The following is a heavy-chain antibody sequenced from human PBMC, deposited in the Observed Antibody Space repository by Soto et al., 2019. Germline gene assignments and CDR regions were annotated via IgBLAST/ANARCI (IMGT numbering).Heavy chain of an antibody. CDR1: GDSVSSNSAA. D-gene: IGHD4-4*01. J-gene: IGHJ4*02. V-gene: IGHV6-1*01. CDR2: TYYRSKWYN. CDR3: ARDRYSNGHFDY. Sequence: PSQTLSLTCVISGDSVSSNSAAWNWIRQSPSRGLEWLGRTYYRSKWYNDYALSVKSLISINPDTSKNQFSLQLNSVTPEDTAVYYCARDRYSNGHFDYWGQGTLVTVSS.